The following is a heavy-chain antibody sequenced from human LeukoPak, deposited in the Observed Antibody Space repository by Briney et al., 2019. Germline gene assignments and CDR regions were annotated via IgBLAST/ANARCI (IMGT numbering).Heavy chain of an antibody. Sequence: GGSLRLSCAASGFTFSSYDMHWVRQATGKGLEWVSAIGTAGDTYYPGSVKGRFTISRENAKNSLYLQMNGLRAGDTAVYYCARARYGGNSFDYWGQGTLVTVSS. CDR3: ARARYGGNSFDY. CDR1: GFTFSSYD. J-gene: IGHJ4*02. D-gene: IGHD4-23*01. CDR2: IGTAGDT. V-gene: IGHV3-13*01.